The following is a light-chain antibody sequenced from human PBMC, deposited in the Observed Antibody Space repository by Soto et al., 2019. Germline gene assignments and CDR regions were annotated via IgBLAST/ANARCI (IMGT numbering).Light chain of an antibody. V-gene: IGKV1-39*01. CDR2: AAS. J-gene: IGKJ2*02. CDR3: QQSYSTPPCT. CDR1: QSISSY. Sequence: DIQMTQSPSSLSASVGDRVTITCRASQSISSYLNWYQQKPGKAPKLLIYAASSLQSGVPSRFSGSGSGTDITLTIISLQPEDFATYYCQQSYSTPPCTFGQGTKLEIK.